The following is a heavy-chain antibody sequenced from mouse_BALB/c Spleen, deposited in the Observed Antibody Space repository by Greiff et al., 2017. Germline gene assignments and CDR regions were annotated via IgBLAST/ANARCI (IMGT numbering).Heavy chain of an antibody. CDR3: AREKTVLRLPYAMDY. V-gene: IGHV1S29*02. CDR1: GYTFTDYN. Sequence: VQLQQSGPELVKPGASVKMSCKASGYTFTDYNMHWVKQSHGKSLEWIGYIYPYNGGTGYNQKFKSKATLTVDNSSSTAYMELRSLTSEDSAVYYCAREKTVLRLPYAMDYWGQGTSVTVSS. CDR2: IYPYNGGT. D-gene: IGHD1-2*01. J-gene: IGHJ4*01.